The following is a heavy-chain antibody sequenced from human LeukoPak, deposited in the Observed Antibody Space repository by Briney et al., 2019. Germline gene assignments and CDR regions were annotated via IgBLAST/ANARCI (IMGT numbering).Heavy chain of an antibody. CDR1: GYTFTSYD. CDR2: MNPNSGNT. V-gene: IGHV1-8*03. D-gene: IGHD6-13*01. CDR3: ARGIESSSWYRPYYYYYYMDV. J-gene: IGHJ6*03. Sequence: GASVKVSCKASGYTFTSYDINWVRQATGQGLGWMGWMNPNSGNTGYAQKFQGRVTITRNTSISTAYMELSSLRSEDTAVYYCARGIESSSWYRPYYYYYYMDVWGKGTTVTVSS.